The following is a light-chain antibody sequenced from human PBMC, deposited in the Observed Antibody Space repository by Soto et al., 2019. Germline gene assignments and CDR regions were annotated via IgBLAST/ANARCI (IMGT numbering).Light chain of an antibody. CDR3: SSYTSSNTLL. V-gene: IGLV2-14*01. Sequence: QSALTQPASVSGSPGQSITIPCTGSSSDVGGYNFVSWYQQHPGKAPKLIIYEVSNRPSGVSNRFSGSKSGNTASLTISGLQAEDEADYYCSSYTSSNTLLFGGGTKVTVL. CDR2: EVS. J-gene: IGLJ2*01. CDR1: SSDVGGYNF.